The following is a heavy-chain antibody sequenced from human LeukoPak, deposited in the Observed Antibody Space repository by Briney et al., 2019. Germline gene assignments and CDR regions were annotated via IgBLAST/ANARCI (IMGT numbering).Heavy chain of an antibody. J-gene: IGHJ5*02. CDR3: ARCNQDGDYDVWFDP. V-gene: IGHV4-59*01. Sequence: SETLSLTCTVSGGSISSYYWSWIRQPPGKGLEWIGYIYYSGSTNYNPSLKSRVTISVDTSKNQFSLKLSSVTAADTAVYYCARCNQDGDYDVWFDPWGRGTLVTVSS. D-gene: IGHD4-17*01. CDR1: GGSISSYY. CDR2: IYYSGST.